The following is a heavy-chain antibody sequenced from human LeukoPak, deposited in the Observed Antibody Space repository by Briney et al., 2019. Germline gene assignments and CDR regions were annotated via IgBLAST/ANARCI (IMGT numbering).Heavy chain of an antibody. D-gene: IGHD7-27*01. Sequence: GGSLRLSCAASGFTFSSYAMSWVRQAPGKGLEWVAAISGSGGSTYYADSVKGRFTISRDNSKNTLYLQMKSLRAEDTAVYYCAKDGGLWVSAHWGDSWGRGTLVTVSS. V-gene: IGHV3-23*01. CDR1: GFTFSSYA. CDR3: AKDGGLWVSAHWGDS. CDR2: ISGSGGST. J-gene: IGHJ4*02.